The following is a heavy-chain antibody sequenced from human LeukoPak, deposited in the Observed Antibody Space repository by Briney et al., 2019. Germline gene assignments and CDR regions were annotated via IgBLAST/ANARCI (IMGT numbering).Heavy chain of an antibody. CDR3: VRDRGGTYMYFQH. D-gene: IGHD2-8*01. J-gene: IGHJ1*01. V-gene: IGHV3-20*04. CDR1: GFTFSSYW. Sequence: GGSLRLSCAASGFTFSSYWMTWVRQAPGKGLEWVSGINWNGGRAGHADSVKGRFTISRDNAKNSLFLQMNSLRAEDTALYYCVRDRGGTYMYFQHWGQGTLVTVSS. CDR2: INWNGGRA.